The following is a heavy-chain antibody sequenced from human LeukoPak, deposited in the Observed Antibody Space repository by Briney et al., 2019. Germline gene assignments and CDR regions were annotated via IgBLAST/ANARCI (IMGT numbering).Heavy chain of an antibody. CDR2: ITYIGTP. D-gene: IGHD3-3*01. CDR1: GEWLGGYY. J-gene: IGHJ5*02. V-gene: IGHV4-34*01. CDR3: ARARAGNYEPNLFDP. Sequence: PSDILSPTCGVYGEWLGGYYWSWIRQTPGKGLEWIGEITYIGTPNYNPSLKSRVTISKDTPKNEISLKLTSVTAADTAMYYCARARAGNYEPNLFDPWGPGTLVTVSS.